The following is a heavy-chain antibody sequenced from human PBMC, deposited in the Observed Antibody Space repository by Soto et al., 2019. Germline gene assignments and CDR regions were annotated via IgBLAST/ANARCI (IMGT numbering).Heavy chain of an antibody. V-gene: IGHV3-30*18. J-gene: IGHJ4*02. CDR1: GFTFRSYG. D-gene: IGHD6-13*01. Sequence: PGGSLRLSGAASGFTFRSYGMHWVRQAPGKGLEWVEVISYDGSNKYYADSVKGRFTISRDNSKNTLYLQMNSLRAEDTAVYYCAKSSRGSSWFDYWGQGTLVTVSS. CDR3: AKSSRGSSWFDY. CDR2: ISYDGSNK.